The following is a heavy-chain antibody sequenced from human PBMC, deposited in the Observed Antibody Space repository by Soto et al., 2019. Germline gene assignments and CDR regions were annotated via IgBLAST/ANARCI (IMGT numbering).Heavy chain of an antibody. CDR3: ARLYGSGGYGIDY. CDR1: GFTVSSYY. Sequence: GGSLRLSCAASGFTVSSYYMSWVRQAPGKGLEWVSLIYSGGYTYYADSVKGRFTISIDNSKNTLYLQMNNLRAEDTAVYYCARLYGSGGYGIDYWGQGSLVTVSS. V-gene: IGHV3-66*04. J-gene: IGHJ4*02. D-gene: IGHD5-12*01. CDR2: IYSGGYT.